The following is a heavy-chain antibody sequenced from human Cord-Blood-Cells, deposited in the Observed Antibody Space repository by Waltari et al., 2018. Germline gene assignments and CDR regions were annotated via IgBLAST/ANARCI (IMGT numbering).Heavy chain of an antibody. CDR1: GGSFSGYY. CDR2: INHSGST. CDR3: ANTYYYGSGSYDY. V-gene: IGHV4-34*01. D-gene: IGHD3-10*01. J-gene: IGHJ4*02. Sequence: QVQLQQWGAGLLKPSETLSLTCAVYGGSFSGYYWSWIRQPPGKGLEWIGEINHSGSTNYNPSLKSRVTISVDTSKNQFSLKLSSVTAADTAVYYCANTYYYGSGSYDYWGQGTLVTVSS.